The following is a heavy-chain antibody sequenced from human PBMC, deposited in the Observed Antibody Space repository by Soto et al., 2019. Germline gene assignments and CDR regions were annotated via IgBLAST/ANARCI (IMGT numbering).Heavy chain of an antibody. CDR1: GYTFTSYG. Sequence: ASVKVSCQASGYTFTSYGISWVRQAPGQGLEWMGWISAYNGNTNYAQKLQGRVTMTTDTSTSTAYMELRSLRSDDTAVYYCARGPVLAIFGVVTYNWFDPWGQGTLVTVSS. CDR2: ISAYNGNT. V-gene: IGHV1-18*01. D-gene: IGHD3-3*01. CDR3: ARGPVLAIFGVVTYNWFDP. J-gene: IGHJ5*02.